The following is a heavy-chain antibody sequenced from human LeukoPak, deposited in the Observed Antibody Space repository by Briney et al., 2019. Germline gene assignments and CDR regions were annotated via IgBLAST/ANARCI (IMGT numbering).Heavy chain of an antibody. V-gene: IGHV3-7*01. Sequence: QPGGSLRLSCAASAFTFSSYWMSWVRQAPGKGLEWVANIKQDGSEKYYVDSVKGRFTISRDNAKNSLYLQMNSLRAEDTAVYYCARVTDRIVVVPAAITRLRYYYYMDVWGKGTTVTVSS. D-gene: IGHD2-2*01. J-gene: IGHJ6*03. CDR2: IKQDGSEK. CDR3: ARVTDRIVVVPAAITRLRYYYYMDV. CDR1: AFTFSSYW.